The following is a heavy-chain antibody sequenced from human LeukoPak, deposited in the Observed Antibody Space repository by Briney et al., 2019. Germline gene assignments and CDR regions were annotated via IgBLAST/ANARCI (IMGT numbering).Heavy chain of an antibody. D-gene: IGHD3-16*01. Sequence: SETLSLTCTVSDGSISSYYWSWIRHPPGKGLEWIGYIYYSGTNYNPSLKSRVIISVDTSKNQFSLILSSVTAADTAVYYCARMSLRGGRFDYWGQGTLVTVSS. CDR2: IYYSGT. J-gene: IGHJ4*02. CDR3: ARMSLRGGRFDY. CDR1: DGSISSYY. V-gene: IGHV4-59*08.